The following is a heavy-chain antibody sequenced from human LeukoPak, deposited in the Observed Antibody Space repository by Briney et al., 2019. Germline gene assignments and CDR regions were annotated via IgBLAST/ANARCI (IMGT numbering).Heavy chain of an antibody. V-gene: IGHV3-23*01. CDR2: ISGSGGST. CDR3: ATPLRYCSSSSCYDAFDI. Sequence: GGSLRLSCAASGFTFTNYGMTWVRQAPGKGLEWVSSISGSGGSTFLADSVKGRFTISRDNSKHTLYLQTNSLRAEDTAVYYCATPLRYCSSSSCYDAFDIWGQGTVVTVSS. D-gene: IGHD2-2*01. J-gene: IGHJ3*02. CDR1: GFTFTNYG.